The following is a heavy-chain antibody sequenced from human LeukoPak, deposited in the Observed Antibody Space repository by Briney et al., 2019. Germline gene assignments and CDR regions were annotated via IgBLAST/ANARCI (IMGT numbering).Heavy chain of an antibody. CDR1: WAFSCYY. CDR3: ARVVLMVYAMGGMRVALRWFDP. Sequence: SETPVPNFPFQCWAFSCYYLSLNRQPPRKGPEWIWEINHSGNTNYNPSLKSRVTISVDTSKNQFSLKLSSVTAADTAVHYCARVVLMVYAMGGMRVALRWFDPWGQGTLVTVSS. V-gene: IGHV4-34*01. D-gene: IGHD2-8*01. CDR2: INHSGNT. J-gene: IGHJ5*02.